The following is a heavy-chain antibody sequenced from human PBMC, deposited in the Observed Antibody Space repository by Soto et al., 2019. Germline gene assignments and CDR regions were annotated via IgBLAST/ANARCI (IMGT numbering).Heavy chain of an antibody. CDR3: AKDDNCSGGSCYPSWYYGMDV. CDR2: ISGSGGST. D-gene: IGHD2-15*01. J-gene: IGHJ6*02. Sequence: GGSLRLSCAASGFTFSSYAISWVRQAPGKGLEWVSAISGSGGSTYYADSVKGRFTISRDNSKNTLYLQMNSLRAEDTAVYYCAKDDNCSGGSCYPSWYYGMDVWGQGTTVTVSS. V-gene: IGHV3-23*01. CDR1: GFTFSSYA.